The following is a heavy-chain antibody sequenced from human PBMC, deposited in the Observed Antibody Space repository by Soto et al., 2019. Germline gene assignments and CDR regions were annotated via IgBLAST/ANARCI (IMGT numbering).Heavy chain of an antibody. D-gene: IGHD6-13*01. CDR3: DY. Sequence: EVQLVQSGAEVKKPGESLRISCKGSGCSFTSYWSSWVRQMPGKGLEWMGRIDPSDSYTNYSPSFQGHVTISADKSIITAYHCARLQAAAGDNDLTFDYWGQGTLVTVSS. V-gene: IGHV5-10-1*01. CDR1: GCSFTSYW. J-gene: IGHJ4*02. CDR2: IDPSDSYT.